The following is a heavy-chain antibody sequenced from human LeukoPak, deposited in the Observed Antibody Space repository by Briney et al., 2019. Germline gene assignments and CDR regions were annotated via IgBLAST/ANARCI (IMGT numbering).Heavy chain of an antibody. CDR1: RGSLSIGDYY. D-gene: IGHD2-2*01. J-gene: IGHJ4*02. CDR2: SYYSGST. CDR3: ARADIVVVPAAHYYFDY. Sequence: SETLSLTCTVSRGSLSIGDYYWSWIRQPPGKGLEWLGYSYYSGSTYNNPSLKSRVTISVDTSKNQFSLKLSSVTAADTAVYYCARADIVVVPAAHYYFDYWGQGTLVTVSS. V-gene: IGHV4-30-4*08.